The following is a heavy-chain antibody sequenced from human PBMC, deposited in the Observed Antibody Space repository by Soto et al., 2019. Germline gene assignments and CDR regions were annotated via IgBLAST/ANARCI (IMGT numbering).Heavy chain of an antibody. D-gene: IGHD3-3*01. CDR2: INDDGSRT. CDR3: VRDHHDYDFWSGNPRGYFDL. J-gene: IGHJ2*01. CDR1: GFTLSNFW. Sequence: GGSLRLSGAASGFTLSNFWMHWVRQVPGKGLVWVSRINDDGSRTKYADSVEGRLTISRDTAKNTLYLQMDSLRVEDTAVYYCVRDHHDYDFWSGNPRGYFDLWGRGTLVTVSS. V-gene: IGHV3-74*01.